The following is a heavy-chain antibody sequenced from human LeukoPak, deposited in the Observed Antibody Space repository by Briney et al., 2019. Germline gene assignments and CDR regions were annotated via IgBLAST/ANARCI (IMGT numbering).Heavy chain of an antibody. CDR3: AREDYGDSKFDP. Sequence: PSETLSLTCTVSSGSVSSYYWSWIRQPPGKGLEWIGYIYYSGSTNYNPSLKSRVTISVDTSKNQFSLKLSSVTAADTAVYYCAREDYGDSKFDPWGQGTLVTVSS. D-gene: IGHD4-17*01. CDR1: SGSVSSYY. J-gene: IGHJ5*02. CDR2: IYYSGST. V-gene: IGHV4-59*02.